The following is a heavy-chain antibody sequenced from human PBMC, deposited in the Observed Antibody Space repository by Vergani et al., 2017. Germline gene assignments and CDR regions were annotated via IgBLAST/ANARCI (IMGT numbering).Heavy chain of an antibody. J-gene: IGHJ6*02. CDR3: ARGDIVVVPAALYYYYGMDV. CDR2: IKSKTDGGTT. Sequence: EVQLVESGGGLVKPGGSLRLSCAASGFPFSNAWMSWVRQAPGKGLEWVGRIKSKTDGGTTDYAAPVKGRFTISRDDSKNTLYLQMNSLRAEDTAVYYCARGDIVVVPAALYYYYGMDVWGQGTTVTVSS. D-gene: IGHD2-2*01. CDR1: GFPFSNAW. V-gene: IGHV3-15*01.